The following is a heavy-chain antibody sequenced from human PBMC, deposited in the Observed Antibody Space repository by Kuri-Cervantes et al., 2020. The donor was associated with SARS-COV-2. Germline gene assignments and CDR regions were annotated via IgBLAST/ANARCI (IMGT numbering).Heavy chain of an antibody. Sequence: ASVKVSCKASGYTFTSYAMHWVRQAPGQRLEWMGWINAGNGNTKYSQKFQGRVTITRDTSASTAYMELSSLRSEDTAVYYCARENLIDGCHDGCFDYWGQGTLVTVSS. J-gene: IGHJ4*02. V-gene: IGHV1-3*01. CDR2: INAGNGNT. CDR3: ARENLIDGCHDGCFDY. CDR1: GYTFTSYA. D-gene: IGHD5-24*01.